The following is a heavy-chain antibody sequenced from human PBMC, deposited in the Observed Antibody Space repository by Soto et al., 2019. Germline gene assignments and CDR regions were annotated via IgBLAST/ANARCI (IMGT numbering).Heavy chain of an antibody. D-gene: IGHD6-6*01. J-gene: IGHJ4*02. CDR1: GYTFTGDY. V-gene: IGHV1-2*02. Sequence: ASLKLSCKASGYTFTGDYMHWLRQAPGQGLEWMGWINANSGGTNDAQKFQGRVTMTRDTSISTAYMELSRLRSDDTAVDYGATRGVAARPWYWGQGTPVTVSS. CDR2: INANSGGT. CDR3: ATRGVAARPWY.